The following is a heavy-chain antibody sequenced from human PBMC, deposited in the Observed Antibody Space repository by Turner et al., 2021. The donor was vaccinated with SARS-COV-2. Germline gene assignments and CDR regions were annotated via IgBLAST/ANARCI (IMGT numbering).Heavy chain of an antibody. CDR2: IEPEDGET. Sequence: QVKPVQSGAEVKKHGGSVKVYCKCSGYTLTELSMYWVRQAPGKGLEWMGGIEPEDGETIYAQNFQGRVTMTKDASTDTAYMELSSLISEDTAVYFCATGYQLLVNGFDPWGQGTLGTVSS. D-gene: IGHD2-2*01. CDR1: GYTLTELS. V-gene: IGHV1-24*01. J-gene: IGHJ5*02. CDR3: ATGYQLLVNGFDP.